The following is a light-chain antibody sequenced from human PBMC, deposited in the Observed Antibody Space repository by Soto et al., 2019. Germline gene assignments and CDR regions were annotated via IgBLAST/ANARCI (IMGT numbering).Light chain of an antibody. CDR2: SHN. J-gene: IGLJ1*01. CDR1: SSNIGSNT. Sequence: QSVLTQPPSASGIPGQRVTISCSGSSSNIGSNTVNWYQQLPGTAPKLLIYSHNQRPSGVPDRFSVSKSGTSASLAISGLQSEDEADYYCATWDDSLDGYVFGTGTKLTVL. V-gene: IGLV1-44*01. CDR3: ATWDDSLDGYV.